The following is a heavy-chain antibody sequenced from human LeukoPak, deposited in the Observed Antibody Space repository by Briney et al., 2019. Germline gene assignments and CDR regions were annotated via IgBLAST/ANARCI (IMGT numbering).Heavy chain of an antibody. D-gene: IGHD5-18*01. V-gene: IGHV3-23*01. J-gene: IGHJ4*02. CDR3: AKEYRPDGYHDLDY. CDR2: IVGSNGKT. CDR1: GFTFSTYT. Sequence: GGSLRLSCAASGFTFSTYTMHWVRQAPGKGLDWVSGIVGSNGKTYYADSVKGRFTISRDNSKNTLYLQMNSLRAEDTAVYFCAKEYRPDGYHDLDYWGQGTQVTVSS.